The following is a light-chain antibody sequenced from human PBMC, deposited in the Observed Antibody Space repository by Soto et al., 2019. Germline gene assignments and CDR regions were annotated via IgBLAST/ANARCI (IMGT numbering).Light chain of an antibody. Sequence: IQITQSPSTLSASIGDRVTITCRASQSINNRLAWYQQMPGKAPNLLIYDASSLESGVPSRFRGSGSETEFTLTISGLQPDDFATDYCQQFMDGWTFGQGTKVDIK. J-gene: IGKJ1*01. CDR2: DAS. CDR3: QQFMDGWT. V-gene: IGKV1-5*01. CDR1: QSINNR.